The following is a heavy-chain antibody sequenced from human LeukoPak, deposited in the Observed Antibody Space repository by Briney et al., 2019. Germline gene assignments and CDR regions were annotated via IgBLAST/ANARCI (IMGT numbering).Heavy chain of an antibody. D-gene: IGHD3-16*01. V-gene: IGHV4-59*12. Sequence: SETLSLTCAVSGDSISNYCWSWIRQPPGKGLEWIGCIYYSGTTYYKPSLKSRVTMSGDTSKNQFSLKLSSVTAADTAVYYCARVGEEAWLGSYYFDFWGQGTLVTVSS. J-gene: IGHJ4*02. CDR3: ARVGEEAWLGSYYFDF. CDR1: GDSISNYC. CDR2: IYYSGTT.